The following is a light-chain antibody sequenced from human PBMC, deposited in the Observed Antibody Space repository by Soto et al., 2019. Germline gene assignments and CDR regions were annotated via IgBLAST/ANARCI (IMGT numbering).Light chain of an antibody. CDR2: LGS. Sequence: IVMTQSPLSLPVTPGEPASISCRSSQSLLHSNGYNYLDWYLQKPGQSLQLLIYLGSNRASGVPDRCSGSGSGTDFTLKISRGEAEDVGFYYCMQALQTPRTVGQGTKVEIK. CDR3: MQALQTPRT. V-gene: IGKV2-28*01. J-gene: IGKJ1*01. CDR1: QSLLHSNGYNY.